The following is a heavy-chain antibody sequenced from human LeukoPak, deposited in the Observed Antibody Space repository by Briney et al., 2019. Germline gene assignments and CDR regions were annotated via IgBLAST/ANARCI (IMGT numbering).Heavy chain of an antibody. CDR3: ASPLCYDSSNDFDY. J-gene: IGHJ4*02. V-gene: IGHV1-2*02. CDR2: INPNSGGT. Sequence: ASVKVSCKASGYTFTGYYMHWVRQAPGQGLEWMGWINPNSGGTNYAQKFQGRVTMTRDTSISTAYMELSRLRSDDTAVYYCASPLCYDSSNDFDYWGQGTLVTVSS. D-gene: IGHD3-22*01. CDR1: GYTFTGYY.